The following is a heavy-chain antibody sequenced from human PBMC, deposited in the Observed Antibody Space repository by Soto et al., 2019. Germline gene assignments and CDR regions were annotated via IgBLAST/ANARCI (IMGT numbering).Heavy chain of an antibody. D-gene: IGHD2-2*01. CDR3: AREGLVLVPTTVNSDYYYYAMDV. CDR2: VNPTYGST. Sequence: ASVKVSCKTSGYTFTSYFIHWVRQAPGQGLEWMGMVNPTYGSTNYAQKFQGRVTMNRDTSTSTVYMELSSLRSEDTAVYYCAREGLVLVPTTVNSDYYYYAMDVWGQGTTVTVSS. J-gene: IGHJ6*02. CDR1: GYTFTSYF. V-gene: IGHV1-46*01.